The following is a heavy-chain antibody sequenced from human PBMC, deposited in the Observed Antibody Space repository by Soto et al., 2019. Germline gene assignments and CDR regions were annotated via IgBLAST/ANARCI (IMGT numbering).Heavy chain of an antibody. Sequence: EVQLVESGGGLVQPGGSLRLSCAASGFTFSDHYMDWVRQAPGKGLEWVGRTRNQVNSYTTEYAASVKGRFTISRDNSKNALYLHMTSLTTEDTAVSDSAGVLFRGAVACHIDSWGRGTLVTVSA. J-gene: IGHJ4*02. CDR2: TRNQVNSYTT. CDR1: GFTFSDHY. D-gene: IGHD6-19*01. V-gene: IGHV3-72*01. CDR3: AGVLFRGAVACHIDS.